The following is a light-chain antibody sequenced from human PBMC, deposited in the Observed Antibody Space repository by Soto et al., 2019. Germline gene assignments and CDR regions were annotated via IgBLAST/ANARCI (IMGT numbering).Light chain of an antibody. CDR2: DAS. J-gene: IGKJ4*01. V-gene: IGKV3-11*01. Sequence: EIVLTQSPATLSLSPGERATLSCRASQSVSSYLAWYQQKPGQAPRLLIYDASNRATGIPARFSGSGSGTDFTLTSSSLEPEDFAVYYCQEGTYWPAFGGGTKWDIK. CDR3: QEGTYWPA. CDR1: QSVSSY.